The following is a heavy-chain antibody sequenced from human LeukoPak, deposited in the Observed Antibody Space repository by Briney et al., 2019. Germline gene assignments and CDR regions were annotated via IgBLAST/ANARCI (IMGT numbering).Heavy chain of an antibody. D-gene: IGHD3-10*01. Sequence: ASVKVSCKASGGTFSSYAISWVRQAPGQGLEWMGGIIPIFGTANYAQKFQGRVTITADESTSTAYMELSSLRSEDTAVYYCAVDYYGSGSYSDYYYMDVWGKGTTVTISS. CDR3: AVDYYGSGSYSDYYYMDV. V-gene: IGHV1-69*13. CDR2: IIPIFGTA. CDR1: GGTFSSYA. J-gene: IGHJ6*03.